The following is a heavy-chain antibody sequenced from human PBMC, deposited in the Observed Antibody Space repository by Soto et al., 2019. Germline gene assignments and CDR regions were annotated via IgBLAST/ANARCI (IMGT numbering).Heavy chain of an antibody. CDR3: GQSIAASSGGGPGPFDY. J-gene: IGHJ4*02. CDR1: GYTFTSYA. CDR2: INAGNGNT. D-gene: IGHD6-13*01. V-gene: IGHV1-3*01. Sequence: ASVKVSCKASGYTFTSYAMHWVRQAPGQRLEWMGWINAGNGNTKYSQKFQGRVTITRDTSASTAYMELSSLRSEDTAVYYCGQSIAASSGGGPGPFDYWGQGTLVTVSS.